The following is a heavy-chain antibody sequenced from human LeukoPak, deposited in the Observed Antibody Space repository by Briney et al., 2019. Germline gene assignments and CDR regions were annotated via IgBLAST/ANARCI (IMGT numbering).Heavy chain of an antibody. Sequence: SETLSLTCTVYGASIGGSHFHWGWIRQPPGKGVGWIGGIFDTGSTYYNPSRKSRVTISVDTSKNQFSRKLTSVTAADTATYYCARRGITYSSSFFAYWGQGTLVTVS. J-gene: IGHJ4*02. D-gene: IGHD2-2*01. CDR3: ARRGITYSSSFFAY. CDR1: GASIGGSHFH. CDR2: IFDTGST. V-gene: IGHV4-39*01.